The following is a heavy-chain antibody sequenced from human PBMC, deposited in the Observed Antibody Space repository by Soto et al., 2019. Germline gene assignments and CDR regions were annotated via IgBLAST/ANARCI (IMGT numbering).Heavy chain of an antibody. CDR3: TTRGYGDYGHYYYYMDV. CDR2: IKSKTDGGTT. J-gene: IGHJ6*03. Sequence: GGSLRLSCAASGFTFSNAWMSWVRQAPGKGLEWVGRIKSKTDGGTTDYAAPVKGRFTISRDDSKNTLYLQMNSLKTEDTAVYYCTTRGYGDYGHYYYYMDVWGKGTTVTVSS. D-gene: IGHD4-17*01. V-gene: IGHV3-15*01. CDR1: GFTFSNAW.